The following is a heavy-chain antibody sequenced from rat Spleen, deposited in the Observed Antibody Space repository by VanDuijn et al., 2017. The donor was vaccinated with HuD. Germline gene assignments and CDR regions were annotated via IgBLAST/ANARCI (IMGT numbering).Heavy chain of an antibody. Sequence: EVQLVESGGGPVQPGRSLKLSCVASGFTFNKYWMTWIRQAPGQGLEWVASITNSGGNTHYRDSVKGRFTISRDNAMSTLYLQMDSLRSEDTATYYCARRHYGYTDYFDYWGQGVMVTVSS. CDR2: ITNSGGNT. V-gene: IGHV5-31*01. D-gene: IGHD1-9*01. CDR1: GFTFNKYW. J-gene: IGHJ2*01. CDR3: ARRHYGYTDYFDY.